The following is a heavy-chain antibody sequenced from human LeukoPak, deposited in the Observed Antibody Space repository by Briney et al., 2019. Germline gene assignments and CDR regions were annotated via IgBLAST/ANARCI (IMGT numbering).Heavy chain of an antibody. Sequence: GGSLRLSCAASGFTFSSYSMNWVRQAPGKGLEWISYISSNSSTIFYADSVKGRFTISRDNAKNSLYVQMNSLRADDAAIYYCARDGLMDVWGTGTTVTVSS. CDR2: ISSNSSTI. CDR1: GFTFSSYS. V-gene: IGHV3-48*01. CDR3: ARDGLMDV. J-gene: IGHJ6*03.